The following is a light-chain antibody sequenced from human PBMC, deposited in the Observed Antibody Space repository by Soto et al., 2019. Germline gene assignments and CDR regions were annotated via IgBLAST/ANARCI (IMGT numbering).Light chain of an antibody. CDR1: SSDVGGHKY. V-gene: IGLV2-14*01. CDR2: EVS. CDR3: NSYTSSSTSV. J-gene: IGLJ3*02. Sequence: QSALTQPASVSGSPGQSITISCTGTSSDVGGHKYVSWYQQHPGKAPKLMIYEVSRRPSGVSHRFPGSKSGNTASLTISGLQAEDEADYYCNSYTSSSTSVFGGGTKVTVL.